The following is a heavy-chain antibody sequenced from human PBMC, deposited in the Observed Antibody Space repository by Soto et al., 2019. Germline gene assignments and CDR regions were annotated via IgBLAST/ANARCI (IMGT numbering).Heavy chain of an antibody. CDR3: ARARQYYDCELDP. V-gene: IGHV5-51*01. CDR2: IYPGDSDT. D-gene: IGHD3-22*01. CDR1: GYTFSSHW. Sequence: GESLKISCKGSGYTFSSHWIGWVRQMPGKGLEWMGIIYPGDSDTRYSPSFQGQVTISADKSSNTAYLHWSSLKASDTAMYYCARARQYYDCELDPWGQGTLVTVSS. J-gene: IGHJ5*02.